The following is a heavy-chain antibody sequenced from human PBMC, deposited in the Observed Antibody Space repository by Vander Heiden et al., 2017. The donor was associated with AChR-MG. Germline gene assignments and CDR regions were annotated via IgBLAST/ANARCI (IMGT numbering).Heavy chain of an antibody. CDR2: MHEDANVK. CDR1: GFTFRTSW. Sequence: EVQLVESGGGLVQPGGSLRLSCVASGFTFRTSWLTWVRQAPGKGLEWVANMHEDANVKDDADSVKGRFTISTDSAKNSLFLQMNSMRAEDTGVYYCARDRWFGFFDIWGQGKKVTVSS. J-gene: IGHJ3*02. V-gene: IGHV3-7*01. D-gene: IGHD3-10*01. CDR3: ARDRWFGFFDI.